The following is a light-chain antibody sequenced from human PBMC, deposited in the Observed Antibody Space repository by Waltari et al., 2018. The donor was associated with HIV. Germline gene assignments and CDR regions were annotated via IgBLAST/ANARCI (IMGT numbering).Light chain of an antibody. J-gene: IGLJ3*02. V-gene: IGLV1-47*01. Sequence: QSVLTQPPSTSGTPGQGVTISCSGSSSHIGRTSVYWYRPLPGTTPNLLIYRSHQRPSGVPDRFSASKSGTSASLAISGLQSEDEAVYYCAAWDHGLTGPNWVFGGGTRLTVL. CDR1: SSHIGRTS. CDR3: AAWDHGLTGPNWV. CDR2: RSH.